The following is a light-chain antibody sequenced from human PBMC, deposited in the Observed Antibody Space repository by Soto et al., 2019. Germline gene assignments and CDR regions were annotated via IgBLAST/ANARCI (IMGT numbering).Light chain of an antibody. Sequence: IVMTQSAATRSVSXGERAPILFSDSNSLSSQLDSSQHKHGXPPRLIXDGASTRANGIPASFSGRGSGTEFTRTISSLQSVDFAVYYGQQYDNWPQTFGQGTKV. CDR2: GAS. V-gene: IGKV3-15*01. CDR3: QQYDNWPQT. J-gene: IGKJ1*01. CDR1: NSLSSQ.